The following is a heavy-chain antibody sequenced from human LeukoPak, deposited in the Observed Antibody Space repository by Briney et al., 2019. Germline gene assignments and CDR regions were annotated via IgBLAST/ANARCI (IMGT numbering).Heavy chain of an antibody. CDR3: AKLTRGYCDSSACPDWFDP. J-gene: IGHJ5*02. Sequence: GGSLRLSCAASEFNFNSYWMHWVRHVPGKGLVWVSRINSDGSNTKYADSMKGRFTISRDNSKNTLYLQMNSLRGEDTALYYCAKLTRGYCDSSACPDWFDPWGRGTLVTVSS. V-gene: IGHV3-74*03. D-gene: IGHD2/OR15-2a*01. CDR2: INSDGSNT. CDR1: EFNFNSYW.